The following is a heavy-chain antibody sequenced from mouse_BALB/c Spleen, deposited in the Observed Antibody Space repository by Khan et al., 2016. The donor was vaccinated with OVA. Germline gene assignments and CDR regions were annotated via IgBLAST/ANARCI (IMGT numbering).Heavy chain of an antibody. CDR3: ARSTYRYAFVY. J-gene: IGHJ3*01. D-gene: IGHD2-14*01. Sequence: EVQLLESGPSPVKPSQTLSLTCSVTGDSITTGYWNWIRKFPGNKLEYMGYIIYTGYTYYNPSLKSRISITRHTSNNQYYLQLNSVTDEDTATYYCARSTYRYAFVYWGQGTLVTVSA. V-gene: IGHV3-8*02. CDR2: IIYTGYT. CDR1: GDSITTGY.